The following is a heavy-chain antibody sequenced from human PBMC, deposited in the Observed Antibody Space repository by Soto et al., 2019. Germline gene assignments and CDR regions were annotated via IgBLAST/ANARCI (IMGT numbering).Heavy chain of an antibody. Sequence: SVKVSCKASGGTFSSYAISWVRQAPGQGLEWMGGIIPIFGTANYAQKFQGRVTITADESTSTAYMELSSLRSEDTAVYYCACVAGTHYYYYGMDVWGQGTTVTVSS. CDR3: ACVAGTHYYYYGMDV. CDR1: GGTFSSYA. J-gene: IGHJ6*02. V-gene: IGHV1-69*13. D-gene: IGHD6-19*01. CDR2: IIPIFGTA.